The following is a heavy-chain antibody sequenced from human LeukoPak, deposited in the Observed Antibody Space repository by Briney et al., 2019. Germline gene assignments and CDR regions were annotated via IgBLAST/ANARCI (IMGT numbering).Heavy chain of an antibody. V-gene: IGHV3-30*18. Sequence: GRSLRLSCAASGFTFSSYGMHWVRQAPGKGLEWVAVISYGGSNKYYADSVKGRFTISRDNSKNTLYLQMNSLRAEDTAVYYCAKNEGAYAGELPFDYWGQGTLVTVSS. J-gene: IGHJ4*02. CDR1: GFTFSSYG. D-gene: IGHD1-26*01. CDR3: AKNEGAYAGELPFDY. CDR2: ISYGGSNK.